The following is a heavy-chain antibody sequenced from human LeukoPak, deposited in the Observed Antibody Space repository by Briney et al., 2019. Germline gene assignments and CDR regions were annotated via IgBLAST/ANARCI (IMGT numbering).Heavy chain of an antibody. CDR2: ISSSSSYI. CDR3: ARSYCSSTSCYFSYYYYYYMDI. CDR1: GFTFSSYS. J-gene: IGHJ6*03. D-gene: IGHD2-2*01. Sequence: GGSLRLSCAASGFTFSSYSMNSVRQAPGKGLEWVSSISSSSSYIYYADSVKGRFTISRDNAKNSLYLQMNSLRAEDTAVYYCARSYCSSTSCYFSYYYYYYMDIWGKGTTVTVSS. V-gene: IGHV3-21*01.